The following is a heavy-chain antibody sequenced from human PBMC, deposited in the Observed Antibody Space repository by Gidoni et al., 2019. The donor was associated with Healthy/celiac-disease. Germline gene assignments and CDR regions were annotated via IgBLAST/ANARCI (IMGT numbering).Heavy chain of an antibody. D-gene: IGHD1-26*01. CDR2: INPNSGGT. Sequence: QVQLVQSGAEVKKPGASVKVSCKSSGYTFTGYYMHWVRQAPGQGLEWMGWINPNSGGTNYAQKYQGRVTMTRDTSIRTAYMELSRLRSDDTAVYYCARAGSGSYSWGYYFDYWGQGTLVTVSS. CDR1: GYTFTGYY. CDR3: ARAGSGSYSWGYYFDY. J-gene: IGHJ4*02. V-gene: IGHV1-2*02.